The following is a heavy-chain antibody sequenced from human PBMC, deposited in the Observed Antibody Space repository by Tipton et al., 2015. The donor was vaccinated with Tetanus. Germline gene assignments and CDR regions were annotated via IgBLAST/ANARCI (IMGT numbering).Heavy chain of an antibody. CDR2: ISYSGST. V-gene: IGHV4-61*01. J-gene: IGHJ4*02. CDR1: GGSVRSGSYY. D-gene: IGHD3-3*01. Sequence: TLSLTCTVSGGSVRSGSYYWNWIQQPPGKGLEWIGYISYSGSTNSNYSLKSRITISQDTSKNQFSLKLTSVTAADTAVYYCARANYDFPKKGPFDSWGQGTLVLVSS. CDR3: ARANYDFPKKGPFDS.